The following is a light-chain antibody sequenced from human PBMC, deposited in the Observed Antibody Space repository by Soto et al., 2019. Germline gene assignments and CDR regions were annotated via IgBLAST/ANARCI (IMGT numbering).Light chain of an antibody. Sequence: IVLTQSQATLSLSAGERATLSWGASQSVSSKLAWYQQRPGQAPRLLMYGASTSATGIPARFSGTASRTEFTLTICSMQTEDFAIYYCQQYGSSLPITFGQGTRLENK. CDR3: QQYGSSLPIT. CDR1: QSVSSK. CDR2: GAS. J-gene: IGKJ5*01. V-gene: IGKV3-15*01.